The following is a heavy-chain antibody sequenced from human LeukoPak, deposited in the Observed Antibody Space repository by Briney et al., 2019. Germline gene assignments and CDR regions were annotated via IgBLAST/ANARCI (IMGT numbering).Heavy chain of an antibody. Sequence: PGGSLRLSCAASGFTFSSYSMNWVRQAPGKGLEWVSSISSSSSYIYYADSVKGRFTISRDNAKNSLYLQMNSLRAEDTAVYYCARDLLSGSYYMARDNTRSDYWGQGTLVTVSS. J-gene: IGHJ4*02. V-gene: IGHV3-21*01. CDR3: ARDLLSGSYYMARDNTRSDY. CDR1: GFTFSSYS. CDR2: ISSSSSYI. D-gene: IGHD1-26*01.